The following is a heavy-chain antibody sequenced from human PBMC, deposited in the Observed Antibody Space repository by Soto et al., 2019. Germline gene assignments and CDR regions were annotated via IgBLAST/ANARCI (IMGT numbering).Heavy chain of an antibody. CDR3: ARGLYSSSWAGGHGVYYYYGTDF. CDR2: IYYSGST. CDR1: GGSISSGDYY. D-gene: IGHD6-13*01. V-gene: IGHV4-30-4*01. J-gene: IGHJ6*02. Sequence: SETLSLTCTVSGGSISSGDYYWSWIRQPPGKGLEWIGYIYYSGSTYYNPSLKGRVTISVDTSKNQFSLKLSSVTAADTAVYYCARGLYSSSWAGGHGVYYYYGTDFCGQRTTVTVFS.